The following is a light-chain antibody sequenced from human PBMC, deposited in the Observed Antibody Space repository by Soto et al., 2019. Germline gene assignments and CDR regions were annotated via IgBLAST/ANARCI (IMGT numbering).Light chain of an antibody. J-gene: IGLJ1*01. CDR1: SSDVGSYNF. V-gene: IGLV2-14*01. Sequence: SVLTLPASVSGSPGQSITISCTGTSSDVGSYNFVSWYQQLPGKAPKLMIYEVSNRPSGVSNRFSGSKSGNTASLTISGLQAEDEADYYCSSYTTSSNYVFGSGTKVTVL. CDR3: SSYTTSSNYV. CDR2: EVS.